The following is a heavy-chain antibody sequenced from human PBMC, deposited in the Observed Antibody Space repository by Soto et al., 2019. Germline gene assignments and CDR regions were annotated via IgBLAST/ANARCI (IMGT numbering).Heavy chain of an antibody. D-gene: IGHD2-2*01. V-gene: IGHV3-23*01. CDR3: AREYCSSISCLFDY. CDR1: GFTFSSYA. J-gene: IGHJ4*02. Sequence: PGGSLRLSCAASGFTFSSYAMSWVRQAPGKGLEWVSAISASGGSTYYADSVKGRFTISRDNSKNTLYLQMNSLRAEDTAVYYCAREYCSSISCLFDYWGQGILVTVSS. CDR2: ISASGGST.